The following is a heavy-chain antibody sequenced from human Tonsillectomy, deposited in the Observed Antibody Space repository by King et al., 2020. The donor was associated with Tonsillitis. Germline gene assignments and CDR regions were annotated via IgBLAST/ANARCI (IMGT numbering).Heavy chain of an antibody. V-gene: IGHV4-61*02. CDR3: ARSGYSSGYQDF. D-gene: IGHD6-19*01. J-gene: IGHJ4*02. CDR1: DASISGGSYY. CDR2: IYTRGNT. Sequence: LQLQESGPGLVKPSQTLSLTCTVSDASISGGSYYWSWIRQPAGKGLEWIGRIYTRGNTNYNPSFKSRVTISIDTSKTQFSLMLSSVTVADTAVYYCARSGYSSGYQDFWGQGTLVTVSS.